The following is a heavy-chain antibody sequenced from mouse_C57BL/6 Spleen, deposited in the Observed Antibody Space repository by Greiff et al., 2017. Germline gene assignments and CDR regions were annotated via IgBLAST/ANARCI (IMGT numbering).Heavy chain of an antibody. CDR1: GFTFSSYA. Sequence: EVKLQESGGGLVKPGGSLKLSCAASGFTFSSYAMSWVRQTPEKRLEWVATISDGGSYTYYPDNVKGRFTISRDNAKNNLYLQMSHLKSEDTAMYYCARDGATVVATTPFAYWGQGTLVTVSA. CDR3: ARDGATVVATTPFAY. D-gene: IGHD1-1*01. CDR2: ISDGGSYT. V-gene: IGHV5-4*01. J-gene: IGHJ3*01.